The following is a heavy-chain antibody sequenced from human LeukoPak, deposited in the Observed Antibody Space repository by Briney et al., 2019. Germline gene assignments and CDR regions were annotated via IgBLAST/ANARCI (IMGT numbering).Heavy chain of an antibody. CDR2: ISAYNGNT. CDR3: ARDQVRDYGDYGGWFDP. J-gene: IGHJ5*02. D-gene: IGHD4-17*01. V-gene: IGHV1-18*04. CDR1: GYTFTGYY. Sequence: ASVKVSCKASGYTFTGYYMHWVRQAPGQGLEWMGWISAYNGNTNYAQELQGRVTMTTDTSTTTAYMELRSLRSDDTAVYYCARDQVRDYGDYGGWFDPWGQGTLVTVSS.